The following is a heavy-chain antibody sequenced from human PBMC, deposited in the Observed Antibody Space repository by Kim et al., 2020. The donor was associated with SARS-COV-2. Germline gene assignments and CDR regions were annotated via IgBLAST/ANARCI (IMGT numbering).Heavy chain of an antibody. J-gene: IGHJ4*02. Sequence: APKFQCRVTITADESTSTAYMELSSLRSEDTAVYYCARENSGYYYGGFDYWGQGTLVTVSS. V-gene: IGHV1-69*01. CDR3: ARENSGYYYGGFDY. D-gene: IGHD3-22*01.